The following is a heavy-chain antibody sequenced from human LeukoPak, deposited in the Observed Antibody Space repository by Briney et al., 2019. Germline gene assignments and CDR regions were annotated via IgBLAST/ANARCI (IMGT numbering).Heavy chain of an antibody. CDR3: SLYDFWSGYQGSGV. CDR1: GYTFTSYG. D-gene: IGHD3-3*01. J-gene: IGHJ4*02. Sequence: GASVKVSCKASGYTFTSYGISWVRQAPGQGLEWMGWISAYNGNTNYAQKLQGRVTMTTDTSTSTAYMELRSLRSDDTAVYYCSLYDFWSGYQGSGVWGQGTLVTVSS. CDR2: ISAYNGNT. V-gene: IGHV1-18*01.